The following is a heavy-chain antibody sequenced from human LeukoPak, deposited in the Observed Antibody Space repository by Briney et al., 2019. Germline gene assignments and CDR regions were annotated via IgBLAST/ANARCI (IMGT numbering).Heavy chain of an antibody. CDR2: IYWDDDK. Sequence: ESGPTLVKPTQTLTLTCTFSGFSLSTSGVGVGWIRQPPGKALEWLALIYWDDDKRYSPSLKSRLTITKDTSKNQVVLTMTNMDPVDTATYYCAHRRPYYSSSSELNPLSFDYWGQGTLVTVSS. CDR3: AHRRPYYSSSSELNPLSFDY. V-gene: IGHV2-5*02. CDR1: GFSLSTSGVG. J-gene: IGHJ4*02. D-gene: IGHD6-6*01.